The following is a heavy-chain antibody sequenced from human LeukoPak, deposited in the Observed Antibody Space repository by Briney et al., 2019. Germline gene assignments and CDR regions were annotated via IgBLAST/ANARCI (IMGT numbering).Heavy chain of an antibody. D-gene: IGHD1-1*01. Sequence: PGGSLRLSCAASRFTFSNYAMSWVRQAPGKGLEWVSGFKSADSTYYADSVKGRFTISRDNSKNTLYLQMNSLRAEDTAVYYCAKEDWNDVGYDAFDIWGQGTMVTVSS. J-gene: IGHJ3*02. CDR1: RFTFSNYA. V-gene: IGHV3-23*01. CDR2: FKSADST. CDR3: AKEDWNDVGYDAFDI.